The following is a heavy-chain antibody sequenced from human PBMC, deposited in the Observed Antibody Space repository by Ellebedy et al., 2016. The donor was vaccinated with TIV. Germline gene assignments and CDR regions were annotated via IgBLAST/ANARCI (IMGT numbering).Heavy chain of an antibody. CDR2: IYYSGST. D-gene: IGHD3-10*01. V-gene: IGHV4-39*01. J-gene: IGHJ5*02. CDR3: ASHMVRESTWFDP. CDR1: GGSISSPSYY. Sequence: MPSETLSLTCTVSGGSISSPSYYWGWIRQPPGKGLEWIGSIYYSGSTYYYPSLKSRVTMSIDTSKNQFSLKLSSVTAADTAVYYCASHMVRESTWFDPWGQGTLVTVSS.